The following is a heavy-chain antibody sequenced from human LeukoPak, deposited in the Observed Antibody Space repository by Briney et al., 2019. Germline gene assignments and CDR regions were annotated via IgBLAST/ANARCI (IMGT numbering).Heavy chain of an antibody. CDR3: ARGLRRAIAVAGTYQGY. CDR2: VNPNSGNT. Sequence: ASVKVSCKASGYTFTSYDINWVRQATGQGLEWMGWVNPNSGNTGYAQKFQGRVTMTRNTSISTAYMELSSLRSEDTAVYYCARGLRRAIAVAGTYQGYWGQGTLVTVSS. V-gene: IGHV1-8*01. D-gene: IGHD6-19*01. J-gene: IGHJ4*02. CDR1: GYTFTSYD.